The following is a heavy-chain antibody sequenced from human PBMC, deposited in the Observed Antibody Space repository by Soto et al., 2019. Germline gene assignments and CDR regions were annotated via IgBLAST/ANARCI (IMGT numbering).Heavy chain of an antibody. J-gene: IGHJ4*02. CDR3: ARGPIVGASYYFDY. CDR2: ISSNSGYT. CDR1: EFGFSDYY. Sequence: PGGSLRLSCAASEFGFSDYYMIWIRQAPGKGLEWVSFISSNSGYTNYADSVKGRFTISRDNAKNSLYLQMNSLRAEDTGVYYCARGPIVGASYYFDYWGLGALVTVSS. V-gene: IGHV3-11*05. D-gene: IGHD1-26*01.